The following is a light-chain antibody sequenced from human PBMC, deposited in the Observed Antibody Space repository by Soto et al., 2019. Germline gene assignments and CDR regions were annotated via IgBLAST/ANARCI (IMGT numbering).Light chain of an antibody. CDR2: GNN. CDR3: QSYDSSLSGFDV. J-gene: IGLJ1*01. Sequence: QSVLTQPPSASGTPGQRVTISCSGSSSNIGINSVNWYQQVSGTAPKLLIYGNNNRPSGVPDRFSGSKSGTSASLAITGLQAEDEAEYYCQSYDSSLSGFDVFGTATKLTVL. V-gene: IGLV1-40*01. CDR1: SSNIGINS.